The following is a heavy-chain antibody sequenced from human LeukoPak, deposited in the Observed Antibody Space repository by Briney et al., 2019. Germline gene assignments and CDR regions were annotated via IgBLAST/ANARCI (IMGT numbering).Heavy chain of an antibody. V-gene: IGHV3-21*01. CDR1: GFTFSSYS. CDR2: ISSSSSYI. J-gene: IGHJ3*02. D-gene: IGHD1-1*01. Sequence: PGGSLRLSCAASGFTFSSYSMNWVRQAPGKGLEWVSSISSSSSYIYYADSVKGRFTISRDNAKNSLYLQMNSLRAEDTAVYYCARPSTVQPGRHYYGDDAFDIWGQGTMVTVSS. CDR3: ARPSTVQPGRHYYGDDAFDI.